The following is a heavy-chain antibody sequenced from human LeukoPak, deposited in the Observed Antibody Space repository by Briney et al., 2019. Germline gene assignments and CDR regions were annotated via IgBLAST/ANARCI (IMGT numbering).Heavy chain of an antibody. CDR2: IYYSGST. CDR3: ARESCYLGSCYYRTADY. J-gene: IGHJ4*02. Sequence: SETQSLTCTVSGGSISSSYWSWIRQPPGKGLEWIGYIYYSGSTNYNPSLKSRVTISVDTSKNQFSLKLSSMTAADTAVYYCARESCYLGSCYYRTADYWGQGTLVTVSS. D-gene: IGHD2-15*01. CDR1: GGSISSSY. V-gene: IGHV4-59*01.